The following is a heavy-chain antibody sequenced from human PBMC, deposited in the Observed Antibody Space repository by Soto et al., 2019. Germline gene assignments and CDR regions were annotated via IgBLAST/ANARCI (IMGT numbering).Heavy chain of an antibody. J-gene: IGHJ4*02. CDR1: GGAFSSYA. V-gene: IGHV1-69*13. D-gene: IGHD5-12*01. Sequence: ASVKVSCKASGGAFSSYAISWVRQAPGQGLEWMGGIVPIFGTANYAQKFQGRVTITADESTSTAYMELSSLRSEDTAVYYCARVGRDGYNRPHFDYWGQGTLVTVSS. CDR3: ARVGRDGYNRPHFDY. CDR2: IVPIFGTA.